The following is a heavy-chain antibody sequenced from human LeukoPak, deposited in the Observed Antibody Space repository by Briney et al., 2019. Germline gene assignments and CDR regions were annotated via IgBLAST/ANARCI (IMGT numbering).Heavy chain of an antibody. V-gene: IGHV3-30*02. D-gene: IGHD1-26*01. CDR2: IRYDGSDK. Sequence: PGGSLRLSCAASEFTFSHNGMHWVRQAPGKGLEWVAFIRYDGSDKFYADSVKGRFTISRDNSKKTVDLQMNSLRVDDTAVYYCAKRSTAIVLTSYSDLWGQGTLVTVSS. J-gene: IGHJ4*02. CDR3: AKRSTAIVLTSYSDL. CDR1: EFTFSHNG.